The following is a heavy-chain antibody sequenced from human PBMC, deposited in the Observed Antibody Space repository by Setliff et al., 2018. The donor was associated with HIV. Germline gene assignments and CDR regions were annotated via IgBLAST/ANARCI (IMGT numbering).Heavy chain of an antibody. CDR3: ARDYYDDSYYRPGIYYYYYMDV. CDR2: IYTSGST. Sequence: SETLSLTCTVSGGSIGNYYWSWIRQPAGKGLEWIGRIYTSGSTNYNPSLKSRGIMLIDTSKNQFSLKLSSVTAADTAVYYCARDYYDDSYYRPGIYYYYYMDVWGKGTTVTVSS. V-gene: IGHV4-4*07. D-gene: IGHD3-10*01. CDR1: GGSIGNYY. J-gene: IGHJ6*03.